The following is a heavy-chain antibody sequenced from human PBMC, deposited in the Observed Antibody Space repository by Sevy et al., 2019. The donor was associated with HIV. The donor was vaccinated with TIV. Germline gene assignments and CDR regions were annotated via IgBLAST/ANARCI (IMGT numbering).Heavy chain of an antibody. D-gene: IGHD6-13*01. CDR2: ISWDGGST. V-gene: IGHV3-43*01. CDR3: AKVSSSCYGVFYFDY. J-gene: IGHJ4*02. Sequence: GGSLRLSCAASGFTFDDYTMHWVRQAPGKGLEWVSLISWDGGSTYYADSVKGRFTISRDNSKNSLYLQMNSLRTEDTALYYCAKVSSSCYGVFYFDYWGQGTLVTVSS. CDR1: GFTFDDYT.